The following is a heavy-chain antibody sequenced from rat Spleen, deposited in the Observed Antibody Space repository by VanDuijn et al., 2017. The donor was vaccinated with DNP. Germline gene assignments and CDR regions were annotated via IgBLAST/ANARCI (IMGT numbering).Heavy chain of an antibody. CDR1: GFTFSSFP. J-gene: IGHJ1*01. Sequence: EVQLVESGGGLVQPGRSMTVSCAASGFTFSSFPMAWVRQTPTKGLEWVAAISASGGSTYYRDSVKGRFTISRDNAKSTLYLQMDSLRSDETATYYCARQGNNYGYFDFWGPGTMVTVSS. CDR2: ISASGGST. V-gene: IGHV5-46*01. CDR3: ARQGNNYGYFDF.